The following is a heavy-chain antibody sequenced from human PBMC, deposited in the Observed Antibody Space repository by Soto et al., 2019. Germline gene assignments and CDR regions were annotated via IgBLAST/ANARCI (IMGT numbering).Heavy chain of an antibody. V-gene: IGHV5-10-1*01. D-gene: IGHD3-10*01. Sequence: GESLKISCKGSGYSFTSYWISWVRQMPGKGLEWMGRIDPSDSYTNYSPSFQGHVTISADKSISTAYLQWSSLKASDTAMYYCARHFYRVTTVRGVTNWFDPWGQGILVTVSS. CDR3: ARHFYRVTTVRGVTNWFDP. J-gene: IGHJ5*02. CDR1: GYSFTSYW. CDR2: IDPSDSYT.